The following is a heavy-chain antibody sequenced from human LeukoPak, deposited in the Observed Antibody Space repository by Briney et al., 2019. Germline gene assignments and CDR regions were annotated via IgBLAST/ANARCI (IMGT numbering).Heavy chain of an antibody. D-gene: IGHD3-10*01. Sequence: PSETLSLTCAVYGGSFSGHYWSWIRQPPGKGLEWIGEINHSGSTNYNPSLKSRVTISVDTSKNQFSLKLSSVTAADTAVYYCARSQVYGSGSYPFDYWGQGTLVTVSS. CDR3: ARSQVYGSGSYPFDY. J-gene: IGHJ4*02. V-gene: IGHV4-34*01. CDR1: GGSFSGHY. CDR2: INHSGST.